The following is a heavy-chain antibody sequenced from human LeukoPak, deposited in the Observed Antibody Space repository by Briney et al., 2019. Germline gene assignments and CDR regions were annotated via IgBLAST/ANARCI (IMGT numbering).Heavy chain of an antibody. CDR2: ISGSGGST. CDR1: GFTFSSYA. CDR3: AKDRIAVAGVNWFDP. Sequence: GASLRLSCAASGFTFSSYAMSWVRQAPGKGLEWVSAISGSGGSTYYADSVKGRFTISRDNSKNTLYLQMNSLRAEDTAVYYCAKDRIAVAGVNWFDPWGQGTLVTVSS. V-gene: IGHV3-23*01. D-gene: IGHD6-19*01. J-gene: IGHJ5*02.